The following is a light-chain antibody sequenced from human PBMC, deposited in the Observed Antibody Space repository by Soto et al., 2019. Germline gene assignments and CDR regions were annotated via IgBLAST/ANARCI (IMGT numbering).Light chain of an antibody. V-gene: IGKV3D-15*01. Sequence: EIVLTQSPATLSLSPGAGATLSCRASQKIPRDYLAWYQQKPGQAPRLLIYSASYRATGIPDRFSGSGSGTDFTLTISSLQSEDFAVYYCQQYNNWPITFGQGTRLEIK. CDR1: QKIPRDY. J-gene: IGKJ5*01. CDR3: QQYNNWPIT. CDR2: SAS.